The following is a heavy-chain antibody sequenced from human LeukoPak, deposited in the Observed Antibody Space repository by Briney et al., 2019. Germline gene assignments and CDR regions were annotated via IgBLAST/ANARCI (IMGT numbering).Heavy chain of an antibody. Sequence: SETLSLTCAVYGGSFSGYYWSWIRQPPGKGLEWIGEINHSGSTNYNPSLKSRVTISVDTSKNQFSLKLSYVTAADTAVYYCARAPYYDFWSGYYSLDYWGQGTLVTVSS. J-gene: IGHJ4*02. CDR3: ARAPYYDFWSGYYSLDY. CDR1: GGSFSGYY. CDR2: INHSGST. V-gene: IGHV4-34*01. D-gene: IGHD3-3*01.